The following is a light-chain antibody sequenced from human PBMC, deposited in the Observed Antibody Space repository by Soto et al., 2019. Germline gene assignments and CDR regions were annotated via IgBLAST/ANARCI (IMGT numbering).Light chain of an antibody. V-gene: IGKV3-20*01. Sequence: IVLTQSPGTLSLSPWERATLSCRASQSVRNNFLAWYQHKPGQAPRLLIYGASSRATGIPDRFSGSGSGTDFTLTISRLEPEDFAVYYCQQYGSSPPSSTFGQGTRLEIK. CDR3: QQYGSSPPSST. CDR2: GAS. CDR1: QSVRNNF. J-gene: IGKJ5*01.